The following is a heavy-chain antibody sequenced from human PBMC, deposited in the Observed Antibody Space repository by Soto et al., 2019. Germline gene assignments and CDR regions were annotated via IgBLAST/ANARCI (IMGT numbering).Heavy chain of an antibody. CDR3: ARDPSDYDILTGHHYYYYGMDV. D-gene: IGHD3-9*01. CDR2: INHSGST. V-gene: IGHV4-34*01. CDR1: GGSFSGYY. J-gene: IGHJ6*02. Sequence: SETLSLTCAVYGGSFSGYYWSWIRQPPGKGLEWIGEINHSGSTNYNPSLKSRVTISVDTSKNQFSLKLSSVTAADTAVYYCARDPSDYDILTGHHYYYYGMDVWGQGTTVT.